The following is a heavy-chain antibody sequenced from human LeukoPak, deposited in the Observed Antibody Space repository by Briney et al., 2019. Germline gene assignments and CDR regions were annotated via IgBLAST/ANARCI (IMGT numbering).Heavy chain of an antibody. CDR2: IYYSGST. CDR1: GGSISSSSYY. Sequence: PSETLPLTCTVSGGSISSSSYYWGWIRQPPGKGLEWIGSIYYSGSTYYNPSLKSRVSMSMDTSKNQFSLKLSSVTAADTAVYYCAKRIVVAGLFDYWGQGILVTVSS. V-gene: IGHV4-39*07. D-gene: IGHD3-22*01. CDR3: AKRIVVAGLFDY. J-gene: IGHJ4*02.